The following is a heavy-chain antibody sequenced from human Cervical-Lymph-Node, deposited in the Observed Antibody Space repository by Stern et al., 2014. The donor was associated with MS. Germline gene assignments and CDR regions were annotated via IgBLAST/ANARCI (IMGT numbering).Heavy chain of an antibody. CDR2: IFPILDTN. CDR1: GDTFSTHA. J-gene: IGHJ4*02. V-gene: IGHV1-69*11. Sequence: VQLVESGAEVKQPGSSLKVSCKSSGDTFSTHATSWVRQAPGQGLERMGRIFPILDTNDYEHTFQGRLTIAADDSTNTAYVELRSLTPDDTAVYYCAREKSECSGGSCFSSLDYWGQGTLVIVSS. D-gene: IGHD2-15*01. CDR3: AREKSECSGGSCFSSLDY.